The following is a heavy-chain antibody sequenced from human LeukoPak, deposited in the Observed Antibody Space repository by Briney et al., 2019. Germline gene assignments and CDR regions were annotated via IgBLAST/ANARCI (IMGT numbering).Heavy chain of an antibody. CDR2: IRTEAYDGAT. V-gene: IGHV3-49*04. Sequence: PGGSLRLSCAASGFTFGDYAMSWVRQAPGKGLEWVGFIRTEAYDGATDYGASVKGRFTISRDDSKNIAYLQMNSLNTEDTAVYYCIRTFGYYYFYMDVWGKGTTVIVSS. CDR1: GFTFGDYA. J-gene: IGHJ6*03. CDR3: IRTFGYYYFYMDV. D-gene: IGHD3-16*01.